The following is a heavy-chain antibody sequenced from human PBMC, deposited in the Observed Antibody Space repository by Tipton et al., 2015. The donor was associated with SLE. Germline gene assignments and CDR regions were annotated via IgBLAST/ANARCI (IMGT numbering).Heavy chain of an antibody. CDR1: GGSFSSHY. CDR3: ASIRITMIVVVTSDAFDI. D-gene: IGHD3-22*01. J-gene: IGHJ3*02. V-gene: IGHV4-59*11. Sequence: TLSLTCAVYGGSFSSHYWSWIRQPPGKGLEWIGYIYYSGSTYYNPSLKSRVTISVDTSKYQFSLKLSSVTAADTAVYYCASIRITMIVVVTSDAFDIWGQGTMVTVSS. CDR2: IYYSGST.